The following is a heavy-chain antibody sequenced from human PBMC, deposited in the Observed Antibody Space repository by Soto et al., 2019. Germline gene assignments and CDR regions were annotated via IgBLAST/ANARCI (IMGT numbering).Heavy chain of an antibody. Sequence: QVQLVESGGGVVQPGRSLRLSCAASGFTFSNYGMHWVRLAPGKGLEWVAVIWYDGSNIYYADSVKGRFTISRDNSKNTLYLQMNSLRAEDTAVYYCARDRPNYYNGMEVWGQGTTVTVSS. CDR3: ARDRPNYYNGMEV. V-gene: IGHV3-33*01. J-gene: IGHJ6*02. CDR1: GFTFSNYG. CDR2: IWYDGSNI. D-gene: IGHD6-6*01.